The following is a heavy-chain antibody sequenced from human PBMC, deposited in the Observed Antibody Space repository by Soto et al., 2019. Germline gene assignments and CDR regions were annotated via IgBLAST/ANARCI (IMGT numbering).Heavy chain of an antibody. CDR2: INPNSGGT. Sequence: GASVKVSCKASGYTFTGYYMHWVRQAPGQGLEWMGWINPNSGGTNYAQKFQGWVTMTRDTSISTAYMELSRLRSDDTAMYYCARALPGIAVAGRFRLSWFDPWGQGTLVTSPQ. D-gene: IGHD6-19*01. CDR1: GYTFTGYY. V-gene: IGHV1-2*04. J-gene: IGHJ5*02. CDR3: ARALPGIAVAGRFRLSWFDP.